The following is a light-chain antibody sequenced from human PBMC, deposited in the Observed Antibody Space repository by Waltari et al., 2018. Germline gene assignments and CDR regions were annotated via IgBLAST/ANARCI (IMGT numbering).Light chain of an antibody. CDR2: WAS. J-gene: IGKJ2*01. CDR3: QQYGDSPPMYT. V-gene: IGKV4-1*01. CDR1: RTLLYDSNKKNY. Sequence: DIVMTQSPDSLPVSLGERATINCKSSRTLLYDSNKKNYLAWYQQKPGQPPKLLIAWASTRESGVPDRFSGSGSGTDFTLTISSLEPEDFAVYFCQQYGDSPPMYTFGLGTKLEIK.